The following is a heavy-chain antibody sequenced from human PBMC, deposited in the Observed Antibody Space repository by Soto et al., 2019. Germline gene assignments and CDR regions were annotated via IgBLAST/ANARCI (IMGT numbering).Heavy chain of an antibody. Sequence: SETLSLTCTVSGGSISSGDYYWSWIRQPPGKGLEWIGYIYYSGSTYYNPSLKSRVTISVDTSKNQFSLKLSSVTAADTAVYYCARGDDCVIYGMDVWGQGTTVTVSS. V-gene: IGHV4-30-4*01. J-gene: IGHJ6*02. CDR3: ARGDDCVIYGMDV. D-gene: IGHD3-16*01. CDR2: IYYSGST. CDR1: GGSISSGDYY.